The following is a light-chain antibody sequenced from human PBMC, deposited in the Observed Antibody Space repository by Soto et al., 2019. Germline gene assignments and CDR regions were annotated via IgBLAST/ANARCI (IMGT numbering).Light chain of an antibody. CDR1: QSVNSY. CDR3: QQYHNWPIT. V-gene: IGKV3-15*01. Sequence: ETVMTQSPATLSVSPGERATLSCRASQSVNSYLAWYQQKPGQAPRILMYDASTRATGIPARFSGSGSGTEFTLTISSLQSEDFAVYYCQQYHNWPITFGQGTRLEIK. J-gene: IGKJ5*01. CDR2: DAS.